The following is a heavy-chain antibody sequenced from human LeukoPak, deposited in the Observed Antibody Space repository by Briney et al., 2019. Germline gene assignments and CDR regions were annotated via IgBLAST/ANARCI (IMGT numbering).Heavy chain of an antibody. CDR3: ARGSIAAAGTSYYYYYGMDV. Sequence: SETLSLTCAVYGLSFSGYYWSWIRQPPGKGLEWIGEINHSGSTNYNPSPKSRVTISVDTSKNQFSLKLSSVTAADTAVYYCARGSIAAAGTSYYYYYGMDVWGQGTTVTVSS. J-gene: IGHJ6*02. CDR1: GLSFSGYY. V-gene: IGHV4-34*01. D-gene: IGHD6-13*01. CDR2: INHSGST.